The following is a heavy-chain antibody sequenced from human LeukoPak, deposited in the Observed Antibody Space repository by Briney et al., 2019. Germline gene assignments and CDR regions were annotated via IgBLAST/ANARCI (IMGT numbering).Heavy chain of an antibody. Sequence: GGSLRLSCAASGFTFSSYAMSWVRQAPGKGLEWVSYISSSGSTIYYADSVKGRFTISRDNAKNSLYLQMNSLRAEDTAVYYCARDPNYYDSSEDVAFDIWGQGTMVTVSS. CDR3: ARDPNYYDSSEDVAFDI. CDR2: ISSSGSTI. CDR1: GFTFSSYA. J-gene: IGHJ3*02. V-gene: IGHV3-48*04. D-gene: IGHD3-22*01.